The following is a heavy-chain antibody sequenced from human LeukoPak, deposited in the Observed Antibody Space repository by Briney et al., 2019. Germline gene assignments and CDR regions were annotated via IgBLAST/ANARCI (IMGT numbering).Heavy chain of an antibody. CDR3: ARVAMDRRLYYYDSKGEYYFDY. Sequence: GESLKISCKGSGYSFTSYWIGWVRQMPGKGLEWMGIIYPGDSDTRYSPSFQGQVTISADKSISTAYLQWSSLKASDTAMYYCARVAMDRRLYYYDSKGEYYFDYWGQGTLVTVSS. V-gene: IGHV5-51*01. D-gene: IGHD3-22*01. CDR1: GYSFTSYW. CDR2: IYPGDSDT. J-gene: IGHJ4*02.